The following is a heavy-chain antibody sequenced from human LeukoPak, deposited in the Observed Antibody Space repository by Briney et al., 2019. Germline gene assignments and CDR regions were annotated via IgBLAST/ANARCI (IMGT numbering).Heavy chain of an antibody. V-gene: IGHV1-24*01. Sequence: ASVKVSCKVSGYTLTELSMHWVRQAPGKGLDWMGGFDPEDGETIYAQKFQGRVTMTEDTSTDTAYMELSSLRSEDTAVYYCATDRMWYSSSWYYFDYWGQGTLVTVSS. CDR2: FDPEDGET. J-gene: IGHJ4*02. CDR3: ATDRMWYSSSWYYFDY. D-gene: IGHD6-13*01. CDR1: GYTLTELS.